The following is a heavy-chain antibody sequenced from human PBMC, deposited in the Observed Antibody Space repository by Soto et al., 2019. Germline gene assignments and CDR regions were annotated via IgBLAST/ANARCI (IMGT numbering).Heavy chain of an antibody. D-gene: IGHD2-21*02. V-gene: IGHV4-61*08. CDR2: IYYSGST. J-gene: IGHJ4*02. CDR3: ARDRGGGDRRLYYFDY. Sequence: PSETLSLTCTVSGGSVSSGGYYWSWIRQPPGKGLEWIGYIYYSGSTNYNPSLKSRVTISVDTSKNQFSLKLSSVTAADTAVYYCARDRGGGDRRLYYFDYWGQGTLVTVSS. CDR1: GGSVSSGGYY.